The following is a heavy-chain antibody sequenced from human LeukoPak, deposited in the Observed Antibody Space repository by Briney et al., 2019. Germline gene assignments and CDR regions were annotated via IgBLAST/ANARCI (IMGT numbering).Heavy chain of an antibody. V-gene: IGHV3-23*01. CDR2: ISGSGDTT. CDR3: AKGRGSGGYTYYYYYMDV. J-gene: IGHJ6*03. D-gene: IGHD3-10*01. CDR1: GFTFSSYG. Sequence: PGGSLRLSCAASGFTFSSYGMSWVRQAPGKGLEWVSVISGSGDTTFYADSVKGRFTISRDNSKNTLYLQMNSLRAEDTAVYSCAKGRGSGGYTYYYYYMDVWGKGTTVTVSS.